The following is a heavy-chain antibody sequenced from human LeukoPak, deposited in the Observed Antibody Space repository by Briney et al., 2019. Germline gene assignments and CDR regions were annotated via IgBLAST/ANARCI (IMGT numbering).Heavy chain of an antibody. J-gene: IGHJ4*02. Sequence: SETLSLTCTVSGGSISSYYWSWIRQPAGKGLEWIGRIYTSGSTNYNPSLKSRVTISVDTSKSQFSLKLTSATAADTAVYYCATGRSIRYFDYWGQGTLLTVSS. D-gene: IGHD3-9*01. V-gene: IGHV4-4*07. CDR3: ATGRSIRYFDY. CDR2: IYTSGST. CDR1: GGSISSYY.